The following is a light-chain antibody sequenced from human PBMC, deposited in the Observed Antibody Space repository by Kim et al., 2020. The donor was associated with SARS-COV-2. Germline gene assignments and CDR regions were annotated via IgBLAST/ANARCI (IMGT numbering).Light chain of an antibody. CDR3: QTWGTGIWV. CDR2: LKSDGSH. Sequence: AVKLTCTLSSVHSSNANAWHQQQPEKGPRYLMNLKSDGSHSNGDGIPDRFSGSSSGAERYLTITSLQSEDEADYYCQTWGTGIWVFGGGTQLTVL. CDR1: SVHSSNA. J-gene: IGLJ3*02. V-gene: IGLV4-69*01.